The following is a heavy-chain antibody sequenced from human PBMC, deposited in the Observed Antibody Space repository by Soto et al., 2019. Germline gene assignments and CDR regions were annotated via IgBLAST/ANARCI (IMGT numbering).Heavy chain of an antibody. J-gene: IGHJ6*02. CDR3: AREAAAERNSYGLDV. V-gene: IGHV1-18*04. D-gene: IGHD6-13*01. CDR2: ISGYNGNR. CDR1: GYIFSRYG. Sequence: QVQLVQSGPEVRKPGASVKVSCKASGYIFSRYGISWVRQAQGQGLEWMAWISGYNGNRKFGERVQGRVNVTTDTSTSTAYMELRSLRADDTAVYYCAREAAAERNSYGLDVWGQGTTVIVSS.